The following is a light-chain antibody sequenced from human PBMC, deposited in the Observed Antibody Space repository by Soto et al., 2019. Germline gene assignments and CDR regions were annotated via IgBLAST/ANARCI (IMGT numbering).Light chain of an antibody. CDR1: QSVTSNY. CDR2: GVS. Sequence: ELVMTQSPSTLSVSPGERATLSCRPSQSVTSNYLACYQQKPGQAPRLLIYGVSSRATGVPDRFSGSGSGTDFTLTISRLEPEDFAVYYCQQYTDWPLTFGQGTTADIK. V-gene: IGKV3-20*01. CDR3: QQYTDWPLT. J-gene: IGKJ1*01.